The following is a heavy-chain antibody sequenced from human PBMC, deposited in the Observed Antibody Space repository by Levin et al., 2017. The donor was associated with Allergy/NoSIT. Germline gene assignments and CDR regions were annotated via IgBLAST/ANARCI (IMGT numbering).Heavy chain of an antibody. CDR2: IYYSGST. CDR3: ARAISLPDY. Sequence: GSLRLSCTVSGGSISSYYWSWIRQPPGKGLEWIGYIYYSGSTNYNPSLKSRVTISVDTSKNQFSLKLSSVTAADTAVYYCARAISLPDYWGQGTLVTVSS. CDR1: GGSISSYY. V-gene: IGHV4-59*01. J-gene: IGHJ4*02.